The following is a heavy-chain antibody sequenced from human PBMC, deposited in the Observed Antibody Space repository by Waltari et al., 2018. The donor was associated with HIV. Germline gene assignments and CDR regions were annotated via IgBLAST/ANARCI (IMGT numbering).Heavy chain of an antibody. J-gene: IGHJ4*02. CDR3: AKATGGESWAFDY. CDR2: ISYDGSKK. V-gene: IGHV3-30*18. D-gene: IGHD3-16*01. CDR1: GLIFSNSG. Sequence: QVQLVASGGGVVQPGRSVILSCAGSGLIFSNSGMHWVRQAPGKGLEWVAVISYDGSKKYYADSMKGRFTISRDNSRDTLYLQMNSLRADDAATYYCAKATGGESWAFDYWGQGTLVTVSS.